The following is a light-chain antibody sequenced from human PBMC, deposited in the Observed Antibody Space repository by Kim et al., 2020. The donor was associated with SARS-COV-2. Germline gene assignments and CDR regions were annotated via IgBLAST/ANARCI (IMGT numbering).Light chain of an antibody. Sequence: VSRGERATLSGRASQSVSSILAWYQQNPGKAPRLLIYGASTRATGIPARFSGSGSGTEFTLTISSLQSEDFAVYYCQQYNNWPPHTFGQGTKLEIK. CDR3: QQYNNWPPHT. CDR2: GAS. V-gene: IGKV3-15*01. J-gene: IGKJ2*01. CDR1: QSVSSI.